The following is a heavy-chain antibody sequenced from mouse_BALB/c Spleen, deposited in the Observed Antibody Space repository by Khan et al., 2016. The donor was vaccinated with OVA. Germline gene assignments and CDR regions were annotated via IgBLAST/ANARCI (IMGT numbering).Heavy chain of an antibody. Sequence: EVELVESGGGLVQPGGSRKLSCAASGFTFSSFGMHWVRQAPEKGLEWVAYISSGSTTIYYADTVKGRFTISRDNPKNTLFLQMTSLRSEDTAMYSCARKRIYVGYYGGAMDYWGQGTSVTVSS. CDR2: ISSGSTTI. D-gene: IGHD2-3*01. CDR3: ARKRIYVGYYGGAMDY. V-gene: IGHV5-17*02. CDR1: GFTFSSFG. J-gene: IGHJ4*01.